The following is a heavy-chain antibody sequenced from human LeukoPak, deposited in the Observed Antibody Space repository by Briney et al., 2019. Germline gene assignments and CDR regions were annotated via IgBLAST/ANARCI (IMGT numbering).Heavy chain of an antibody. CDR2: IYYDGSNK. CDR1: GFTFSTYG. CDR3: ARWGSGYFDY. D-gene: IGHD3-16*01. V-gene: IGHV3-33*01. Sequence: GGSLRLSCAASGFTFSTYGMHWLRQAPGKGVEWVAVIYYDGSNKYYADSVKGRFTISRDNSKNTLYLQMNSLRAEDTAVYYCARWGSGYFDYWGQGTLVTVSS. J-gene: IGHJ4*02.